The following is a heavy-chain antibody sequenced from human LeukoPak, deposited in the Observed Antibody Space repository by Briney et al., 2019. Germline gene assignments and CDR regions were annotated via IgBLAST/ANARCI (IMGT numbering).Heavy chain of an antibody. D-gene: IGHD6-19*01. Sequence: SGTLSLTCDVSGGSITQTNYWTWVRQPPGKGLEWIGEVNLQGSTNYNPSLMGRVAISVDTSENHVSLQLTSVTAADTAVYYCARILSSSWYEYFHHWGQGTLVTVSS. CDR1: GGSITQTNY. J-gene: IGHJ1*01. V-gene: IGHV4-4*02. CDR3: ARILSSSWYEYFHH. CDR2: VNLQGST.